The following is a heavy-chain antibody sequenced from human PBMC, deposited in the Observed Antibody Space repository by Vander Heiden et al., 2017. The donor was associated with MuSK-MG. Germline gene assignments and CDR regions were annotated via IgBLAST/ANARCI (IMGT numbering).Heavy chain of an antibody. Sequence: EVQLVESGGGLVKPGGSLRLSCAASGFTFSGYSMNWVRQAPGKGLEWVSSISSSSSHIYYADSVKGRFTISRDNAKNSLYLQMNSLRAEDTAVYYCARAHTAMVEADAFDIWGQGTMVTVSS. CDR1: GFTFSGYS. D-gene: IGHD5-18*01. CDR2: ISSSSSHI. J-gene: IGHJ3*02. CDR3: ARAHTAMVEADAFDI. V-gene: IGHV3-21*01.